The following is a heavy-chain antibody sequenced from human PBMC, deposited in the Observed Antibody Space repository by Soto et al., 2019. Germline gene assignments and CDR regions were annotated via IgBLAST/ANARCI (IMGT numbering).Heavy chain of an antibody. Sequence: GGSLRLSCAASGFTCSSYGMHWVRQAPGKGLEWVAVIWYDGSNKYYADSVKGRFTISRDNSKNTLYLQMNSLRAEDTAVYYCARGVRGYCSSTSCYFVYWGQGTLVTVSS. CDR3: ARGVRGYCSSTSCYFVY. CDR1: GFTCSSYG. V-gene: IGHV3-33*01. J-gene: IGHJ4*02. CDR2: IWYDGSNK. D-gene: IGHD2-2*01.